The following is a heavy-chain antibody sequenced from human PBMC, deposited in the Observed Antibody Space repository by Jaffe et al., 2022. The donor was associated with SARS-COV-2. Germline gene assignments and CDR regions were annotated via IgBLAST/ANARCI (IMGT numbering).Heavy chain of an antibody. CDR2: IYTSGST. Sequence: QVQLQESGPGLVKPSQTLSLTCTVSGGSISSGSYYWSWIRQPAGKGLEWIGRIYTSGSTNYNPSLKSRVTISVDTSKNQFSLKLSSVTAADTAVYYCARGDFWSGYEGWFDPWGQGTLVTVSS. J-gene: IGHJ5*02. D-gene: IGHD3-3*01. CDR1: GGSISSGSYY. V-gene: IGHV4-61*02. CDR3: ARGDFWSGYEGWFDP.